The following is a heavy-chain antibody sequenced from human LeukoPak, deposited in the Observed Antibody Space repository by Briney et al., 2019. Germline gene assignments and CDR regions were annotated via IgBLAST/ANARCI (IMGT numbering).Heavy chain of an antibody. Sequence: GGSLRLSCAASGFSFSNYNMNWVRQAPGKGLEWVAGISYSAERTDYAGSVKGRFTISRDNSKNILYLQMNSLRADDTAVYYCARDRRYYDSPYYFDYWGQGTLVTVSS. V-gene: IGHV3-23*01. CDR3: ARDRRYYDSPYYFDY. CDR2: ISYSAERT. D-gene: IGHD3-22*01. CDR1: GFSFSNYN. J-gene: IGHJ4*02.